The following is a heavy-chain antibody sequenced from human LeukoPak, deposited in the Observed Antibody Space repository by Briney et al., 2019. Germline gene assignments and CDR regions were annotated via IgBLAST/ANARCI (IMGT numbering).Heavy chain of an antibody. CDR3: ARDTYYYGSGSYYAPFVY. V-gene: IGHV3-21*01. Sequence: GGSLRLSCAASGFTLSPYTTAWVRQAPGKGLEWVSSVSRNSNYIYYADSVKGRFTISRDSATDSVHLQMNSLRAEDTAVYYCARDTYYYGSGSYYAPFVYWGQGTLVTVSS. CDR2: VSRNSNYI. D-gene: IGHD3-10*01. J-gene: IGHJ4*02. CDR1: GFTLSPYT.